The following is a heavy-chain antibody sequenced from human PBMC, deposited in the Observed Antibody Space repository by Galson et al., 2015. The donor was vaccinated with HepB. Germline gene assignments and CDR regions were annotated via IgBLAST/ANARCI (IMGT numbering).Heavy chain of an antibody. CDR3: ARYSSTSCCPFDY. V-gene: IGHV3-48*04. D-gene: IGHD2-2*01. J-gene: IGHJ4*02. Sequence: SLRLSCAASGFTFSSYSMNWVRQAPGKGLEWVSYISSSSSTIYYADSVKGRFTISRDNAKNSLYLQMNSPRAEDTAVYYCARYSSTSCCPFDYWGQGTLVTVSS. CDR2: ISSSSSTI. CDR1: GFTFSSYS.